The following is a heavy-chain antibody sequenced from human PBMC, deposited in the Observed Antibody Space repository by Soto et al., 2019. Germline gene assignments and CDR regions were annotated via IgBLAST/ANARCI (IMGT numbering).Heavy chain of an antibody. Sequence: PSQTLSLTCAISGDSVSSNSAAWNWIRQSPSRGLEWLGRTYYRSKWYNDYAVSVKSRITINPDTSKNQFSLQLNSVTPEDTSVYYCARGPMVRGVPPMDVWGKGTTVTVSS. D-gene: IGHD3-10*01. CDR3: ARGPMVRGVPPMDV. J-gene: IGHJ6*03. CDR2: TYYRSKWYN. CDR1: GDSVSSNSAA. V-gene: IGHV6-1*01.